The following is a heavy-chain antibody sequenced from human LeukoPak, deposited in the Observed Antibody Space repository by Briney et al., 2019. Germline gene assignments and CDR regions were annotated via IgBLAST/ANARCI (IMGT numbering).Heavy chain of an antibody. CDR2: ISSSGSTI. D-gene: IGHD3-10*01. CDR3: ARRRGGWFDP. Sequence: GGSLRLSCAASGFTFSSYEMNWVRQAPGKGLEWVSHISSSGSTIYYADSVTGRFTISRDNAKNSLYLQMNSLRAEDTAVYYCARRRGGWFDPWGQGTLVTVSS. CDR1: GFTFSSYE. J-gene: IGHJ5*02. V-gene: IGHV3-48*03.